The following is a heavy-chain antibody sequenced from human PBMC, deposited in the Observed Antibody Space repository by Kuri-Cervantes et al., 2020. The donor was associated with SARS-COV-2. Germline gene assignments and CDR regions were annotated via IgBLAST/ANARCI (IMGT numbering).Heavy chain of an antibody. CDR1: GFTFDDYA. CDR3: AKDTRLMGYGMDV. Sequence: GGSLRLSCAASGFTFDDYAMHWVRQAPGKGLEWVSLISWDGGSTYYADSVKGRFTISRDNSKNSLYLQMNSLRAEDTALYYCAKDTRLMGYGMDVWGQGTTVTVSS. CDR2: ISWDGGST. V-gene: IGHV3-43D*04. J-gene: IGHJ6*02. D-gene: IGHD1-26*01.